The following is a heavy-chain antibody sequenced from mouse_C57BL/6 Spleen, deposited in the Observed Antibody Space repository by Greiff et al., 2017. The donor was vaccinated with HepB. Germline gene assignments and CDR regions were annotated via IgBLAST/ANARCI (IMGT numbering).Heavy chain of an antibody. Sequence: VQLKESGPELVKPGASVKISCKASGYSFTDYNMNWVKQSPGKSLEWIGVINPNYGTTSYNQKFKGKATLTVDQSSSTAYMQLNSLTSEDSAVYYCAREDYGSSYFDYWGQGTTLTVSS. D-gene: IGHD1-1*01. CDR3: AREDYGSSYFDY. J-gene: IGHJ2*01. CDR1: GYSFTDYN. V-gene: IGHV1-39*01. CDR2: INPNYGTT.